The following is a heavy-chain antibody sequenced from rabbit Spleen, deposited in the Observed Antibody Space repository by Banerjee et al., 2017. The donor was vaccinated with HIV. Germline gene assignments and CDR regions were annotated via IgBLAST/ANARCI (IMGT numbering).Heavy chain of an antibody. J-gene: IGHJ6*01. CDR2: IDTGASGFT. Sequence: QSLEESGGDLVKPGASLTLTCTASGVSFSVSSYMCWVRQAPGKGLEWIACIDTGASGFTYFATWAQGRFTCSKTSSTTVTLQMTRLTAADTATYFCARDIRSALGDGYYIRDGMDLWGQGTLVTVS. CDR3: ARDIRSALGDGYYIRDGMDL. CDR1: GVSFSVSSY. V-gene: IGHV1S40*01. D-gene: IGHD1-1*01.